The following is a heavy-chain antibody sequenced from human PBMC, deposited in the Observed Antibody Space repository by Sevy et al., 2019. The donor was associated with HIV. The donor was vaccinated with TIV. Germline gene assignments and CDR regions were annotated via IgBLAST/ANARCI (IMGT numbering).Heavy chain of an antibody. V-gene: IGHV4-59*13. CDR2: IYYSGST. CDR1: GGSISSYY. CDR3: ARTHIAATYGHFDY. Sequence: SETLSLTCTVSGGSISSYYWSWIRQPPGKGLEWIGYIYYSGSTNYNPSLKSRVTISADTSKNQFSLKLSSVTAADTAVYYCARTHIAATYGHFDYWGQGILVTVSS. J-gene: IGHJ4*02. D-gene: IGHD6-13*01.